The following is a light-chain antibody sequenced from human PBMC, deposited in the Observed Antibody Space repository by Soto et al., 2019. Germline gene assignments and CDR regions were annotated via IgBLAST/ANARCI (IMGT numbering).Light chain of an antibody. V-gene: IGLV1-47*01. CDR1: SSNIGDSY. CDR2: RNN. CDR3: ATWDDSLRGWV. J-gene: IGLJ3*02. Sequence: QSVLTQPPSASGTPGQRVTISCSGSSSNIGDSYGYWFQQLPGTAPILLIYRNNQRPSGVPDRFSGSKSGTSASLAISGLRPEDEADYYCATWDDSLRGWVFGGGTKLTVL.